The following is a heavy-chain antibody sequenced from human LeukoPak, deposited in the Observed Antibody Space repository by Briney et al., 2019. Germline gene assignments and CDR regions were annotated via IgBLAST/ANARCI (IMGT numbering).Heavy chain of an antibody. D-gene: IGHD6-19*01. CDR3: AEDPGKFEKAVAGTFDY. J-gene: IGHJ4*02. Sequence: GGSLRLSCAASGFTFSSYAMSWVRQAPGKGLEWVSAISGSGGSTYYADSVKGRFTISRDNSKNTLYLQMKSLRAEDTAVYYCAEDPGKFEKAVAGTFDYWGQGTLVTVSS. CDR2: ISGSGGST. CDR1: GFTFSSYA. V-gene: IGHV3-23*01.